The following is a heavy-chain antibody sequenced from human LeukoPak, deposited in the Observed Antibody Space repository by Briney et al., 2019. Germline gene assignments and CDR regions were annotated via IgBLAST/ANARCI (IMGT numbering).Heavy chain of an antibody. Sequence: ASVKVSSTASGYTFTGYYMHWVRQAPGQGREWMGWINPNSGGTNYSQKFQGRVTMTRDTSISTAYMELSRVRSDDTAVYYCARATTYPYYYYMDVWGKGTTVTVSS. CDR3: ARATTYPYYYYMDV. D-gene: IGHD1-14*01. CDR1: GYTFTGYY. V-gene: IGHV1-2*02. CDR2: INPNSGGT. J-gene: IGHJ6*03.